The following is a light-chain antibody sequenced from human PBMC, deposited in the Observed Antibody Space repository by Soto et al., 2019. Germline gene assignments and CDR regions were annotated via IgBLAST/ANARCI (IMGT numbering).Light chain of an antibody. CDR1: SSNIGSNV. Sequence: QSVLTQPPSVSGTPGQRVTISCAGSSSNIGSNVVNWYQHLPGRAPKLLIYGHNQRPSGVPDRFSGSKSGTSASLAISGLQSEDEAEYSCFSYSTSSSLYVFGSGTKLTVL. V-gene: IGLV1-44*01. J-gene: IGLJ1*01. CDR3: FSYSTSSSLYV. CDR2: GHN.